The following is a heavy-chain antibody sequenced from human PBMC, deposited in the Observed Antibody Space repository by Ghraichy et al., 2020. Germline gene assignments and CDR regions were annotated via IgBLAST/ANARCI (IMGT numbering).Heavy chain of an antibody. CDR3: ARDHAFYSYGMDV. V-gene: IGHV3-21*01. CDR2: ISSSSSYI. J-gene: IGHJ6*02. Sequence: GGSLRLSCAASGFTFSRYRMSWVRQAPGKGLEWVSSISSSSSYIYYADSVKGRFTISRDNAKNSLYLQMNSLRAEDTAVYYCARDHAFYSYGMDVWGQGPTVTVSS. CDR1: GFTFSRYR.